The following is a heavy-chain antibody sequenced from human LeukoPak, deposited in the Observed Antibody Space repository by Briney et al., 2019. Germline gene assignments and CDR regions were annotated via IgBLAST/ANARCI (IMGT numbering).Heavy chain of an antibody. CDR2: ISSSSSYI. CDR1: GFTFSSYS. V-gene: IGHV3-21*01. D-gene: IGHD6-13*01. J-gene: IGHJ4*02. CDR3: AGADTLGIAAAGTLEEVRGLEFDY. Sequence: GGSLRLSCAASGFTFSSYSMNWVRQAPGKGLEWVSSISSSSSYIYYADSVKGRFTISRDNAKNSLYLQMNSLRAEDTAVYYCAGADTLGIAAAGTLEEVRGLEFDYWGQGTLVTVSS.